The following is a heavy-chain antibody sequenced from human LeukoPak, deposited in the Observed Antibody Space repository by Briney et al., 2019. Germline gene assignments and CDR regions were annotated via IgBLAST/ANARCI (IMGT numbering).Heavy chain of an antibody. CDR3: ARVDFWSGYYYYMDV. CDR1: GFTFSSYS. J-gene: IGHJ6*03. D-gene: IGHD3-3*01. Sequence: PGGPLRLSCAASGFTFSSYSMNWVRQAPGKGLEWVSYISSSSSTIYYADSVKGRFTISRDNAKNSLYLQMNSLRAEDTAVYYCARVDFWSGYYYYMDVWGKGTTVTVSS. CDR2: ISSSSSTI. V-gene: IGHV3-48*01.